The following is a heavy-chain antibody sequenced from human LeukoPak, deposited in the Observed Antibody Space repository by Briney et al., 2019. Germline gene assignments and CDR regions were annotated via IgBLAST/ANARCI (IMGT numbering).Heavy chain of an antibody. J-gene: IGHJ5*02. CDR1: GFTFSDYY. D-gene: IGHD3-10*01. CDR2: ISSSGSTI. CDR3: ARVAVDYGSGNVARGTWFDP. V-gene: IGHV3-11*01. Sequence: GGSLRLSCAASGFTFSDYYMSWIRQAPGKGLEWVSYISSSGSTIYYADSVKGRFTISRDNAKNSLYLQMNSLRAEDTAVYYCARVAVDYGSGNVARGTWFDPWGQGTLVTVSS.